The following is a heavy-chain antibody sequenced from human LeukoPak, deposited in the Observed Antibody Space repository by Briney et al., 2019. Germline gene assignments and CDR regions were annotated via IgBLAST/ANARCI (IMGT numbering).Heavy chain of an antibody. D-gene: IGHD1-26*01. CDR2: ISGCKGDT. Sequence: ASVKVSCKASGYTFTSYGISFVRQAPGQGLEWMGWISGCKGDTNYAQNLQGRVTMTTDTSTSTAYMELRSLRSEDTAVYYCARLLSDGNFDYWGQGTLVTVSS. J-gene: IGHJ4*02. CDR1: GYTFTSYG. CDR3: ARLLSDGNFDY. V-gene: IGHV1-18*01.